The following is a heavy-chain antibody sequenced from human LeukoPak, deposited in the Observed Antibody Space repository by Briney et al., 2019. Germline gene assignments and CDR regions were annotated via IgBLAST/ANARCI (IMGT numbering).Heavy chain of an antibody. J-gene: IGHJ5*02. V-gene: IGHV3-23*01. Sequence: GGALSLSCAASGFTFSSYAMSWVRQAPGKGLEWVSAISGSGGSTYYADSVKGRFTISRDNSKNTPYLQMTSLRAEDTAVYYCAKDARPDLYSCGWYGLGCFDPRGQGTLVTVSS. CDR1: GFTFSSYA. D-gene: IGHD6-19*01. CDR3: AKDARPDLYSCGWYGLGCFDP. CDR2: ISGSGGST.